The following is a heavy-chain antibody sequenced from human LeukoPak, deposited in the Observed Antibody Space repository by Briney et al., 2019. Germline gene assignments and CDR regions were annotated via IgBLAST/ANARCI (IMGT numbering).Heavy chain of an antibody. V-gene: IGHV3-33*01. CDR3: ARVHSSSWAYFDN. CDR1: GFTFSSYD. D-gene: IGHD6-13*01. CDR2: IWYDGSGK. J-gene: IGHJ4*02. Sequence: GRSLRLSCAASGFTFSSYDMHWVRQAPAKGLEWVAVIWYDGSGKYYADSVKGRFTISRDNSKNTLYLQMDSLRAEDTAVYYCARVHSSSWAYFDNWGQGTLVTVSS.